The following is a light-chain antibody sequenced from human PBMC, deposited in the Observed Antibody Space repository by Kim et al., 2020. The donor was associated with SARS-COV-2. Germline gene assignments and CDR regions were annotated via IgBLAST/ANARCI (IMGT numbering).Light chain of an antibody. CDR1: QGIRYD. CDR2: SAP. Sequence: STSVGDTVTITCRASQGIRYDLGWYQQKPGKAPKLLIYSAPCVQSGVPSSFSGCGSGTDFTLTISSLQPEDFATYYCLQDYNYPYTFGQGTKLEI. V-gene: IGKV1-6*01. CDR3: LQDYNYPYT. J-gene: IGKJ2*01.